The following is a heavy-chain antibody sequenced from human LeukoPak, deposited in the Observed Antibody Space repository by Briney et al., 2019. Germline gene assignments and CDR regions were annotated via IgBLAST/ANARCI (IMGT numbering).Heavy chain of an antibody. J-gene: IGHJ5*02. D-gene: IGHD7-27*01. CDR2: IYYSGST. CDR3: ARDAHWGLGWFDP. Sequence: SQTLSLTCTVSGGSISSGDYYWSWIRQPPGKGLGWIGYIYYSGSTYYNPALKSRVTISVHTSKHQFSLKLSSVTAADTAVYYCARDAHWGLGWFDPWGQGTLVTVSS. V-gene: IGHV4-30-4*08. CDR1: GGSISSGDYY.